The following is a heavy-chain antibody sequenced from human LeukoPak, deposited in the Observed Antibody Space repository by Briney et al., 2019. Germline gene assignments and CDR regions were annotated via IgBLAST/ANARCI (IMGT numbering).Heavy chain of an antibody. CDR1: GFTFSSYS. J-gene: IGHJ3*02. CDR3: ARDLGATVTTYAFDI. D-gene: IGHD4-17*01. V-gene: IGHV3-21*01. CDR2: ISSSSSYI. Sequence: KPGGSLRLSCAASGFTFSSYSMNWVRQAPGKGLEWVSSISSSSSYIYYADSVKGRFTISRDNAKNSLYLQMNSLRAEYTAVYYCARDLGATVTTYAFDIWGQGTVVTVSS.